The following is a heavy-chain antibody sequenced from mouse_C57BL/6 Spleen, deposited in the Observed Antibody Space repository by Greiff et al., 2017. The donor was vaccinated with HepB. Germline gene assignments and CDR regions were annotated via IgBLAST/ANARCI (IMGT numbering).Heavy chain of an antibody. V-gene: IGHV1-69*01. CDR2: IDPSDSYT. D-gene: IGHD2-3*01. CDR3: ARSDGLAWFAY. J-gene: IGHJ3*01. Sequence: VQLQQPGAELVMPGASVKLSCKASGYTFTSYWMHWVKQRPGQGLEWIGEIDPSDSYTNYNQKFKGKSTLTVDKSSSTAYMQLSSLTSEDSAVYYCARSDGLAWFAYWGQGTLVTVAA. CDR1: GYTFTSYW.